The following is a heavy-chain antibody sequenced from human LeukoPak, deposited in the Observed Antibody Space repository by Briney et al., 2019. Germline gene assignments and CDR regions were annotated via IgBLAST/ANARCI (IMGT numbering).Heavy chain of an antibody. CDR3: ARDPPDIVVVPAAPYNYYYGMDV. CDR1: GYTFTSYG. Sequence: ASVKVSCKASGYTFTSYGISWVRQAPGQGLEWMGWISAYNGNTNYAQKLQGRVTMTTDTSTSTAYMELRSLRSDDTAVYYCARDPPDIVVVPAAPYNYYYGMDVWGQGTTVTVSS. CDR2: ISAYNGNT. D-gene: IGHD2-2*01. V-gene: IGHV1-18*01. J-gene: IGHJ6*02.